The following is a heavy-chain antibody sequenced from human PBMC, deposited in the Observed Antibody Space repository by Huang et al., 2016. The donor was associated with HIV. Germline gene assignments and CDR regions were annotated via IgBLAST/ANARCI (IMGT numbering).Heavy chain of an antibody. CDR3: SPSGDDYFYFYMDV. V-gene: IGHV3-49*03. CDR2: FRSKAFGGAS. CDR1: CFVFNDFA. J-gene: IGHJ6*03. D-gene: IGHD4-17*01. Sequence: QLVESGGDSVQSGRSLRLSCRGSCFVFNDFAINWFRQSPGKGLELIGFFRSKAFGGASRSAPSVKDRFTVSRDEAKNFAFLQMDNLQVDDTAIYYCSPSGDDYFYFYMDVWGNGTTVIVS.